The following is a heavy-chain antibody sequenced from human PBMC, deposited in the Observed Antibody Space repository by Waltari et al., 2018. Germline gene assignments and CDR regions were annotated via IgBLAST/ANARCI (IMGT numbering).Heavy chain of an antibody. CDR3: ARDGYSYGMDWHEYFQH. CDR2: ISAYNGNT. V-gene: IGHV1-18*01. Sequence: QVQLVQSGAEVKKPGASVKVTCRASGYTFPSSGIRWVRPAPGKGLELMGWISAYNGNTNYSQKLQGRVTMTTDTSTSTASMELRSLRSDDTAVYYCARDGYSYGMDWHEYFQHWGQGTLVTVSS. D-gene: IGHD5-18*01. CDR1: GYTFPSSG. J-gene: IGHJ1*01.